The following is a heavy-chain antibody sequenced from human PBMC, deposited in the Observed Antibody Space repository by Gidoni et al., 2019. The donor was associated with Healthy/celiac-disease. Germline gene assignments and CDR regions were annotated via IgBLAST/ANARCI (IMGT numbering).Heavy chain of an antibody. Sequence: QVQLVESGGGGVQPGRSLSLSCAASGFTFISYCMHWVRQAPGKGLEGVAVISYDGSNKYYADSVKGRFTISRDNSKNTLYLQMNSLRAEDTAVYYCAKDTTFGGGFYGYYGMDVWGQGTTVTVSS. CDR1: GFTFISYC. J-gene: IGHJ6*02. D-gene: IGHD3-16*01. V-gene: IGHV3-30*18. CDR3: AKDTTFGGGFYGYYGMDV. CDR2: ISYDGSNK.